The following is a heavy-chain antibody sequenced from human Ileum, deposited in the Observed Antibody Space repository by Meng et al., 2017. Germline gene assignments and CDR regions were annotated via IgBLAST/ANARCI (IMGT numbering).Heavy chain of an antibody. V-gene: IGHV4-30-4*01. CDR1: GASLTSVNTQ. Sequence: QVQLQESGPGLVKPSQTLSLTCTASGASLTSVNTQWSWIRQSPGKGPEYIGYIYYDGNTYYNPSLKSRLIISIDTSRNEFSLRLNSVTAADTAVYYCAREFYVDTAMVIDSWGQGTLVTVSS. CDR2: IYYDGNT. CDR3: AREFYVDTAMVIDS. J-gene: IGHJ4*02. D-gene: IGHD5-18*01.